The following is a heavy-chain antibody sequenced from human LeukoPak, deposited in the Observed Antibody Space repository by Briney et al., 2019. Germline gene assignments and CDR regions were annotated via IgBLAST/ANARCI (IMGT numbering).Heavy chain of an antibody. CDR1: GGTFSSYA. J-gene: IGHJ5*02. Sequence: SVKVSCKASGGTFSSYAISWVRQAPRQGLEWMGGIIPIFGTANYAQKFQGRVTITADKSTSTAYMELSSLRSEDTAVYYCAREGYYDILTDNWFDPWGQGTLVTVSS. D-gene: IGHD3-9*01. V-gene: IGHV1-69*06. CDR2: IIPIFGTA. CDR3: AREGYYDILTDNWFDP.